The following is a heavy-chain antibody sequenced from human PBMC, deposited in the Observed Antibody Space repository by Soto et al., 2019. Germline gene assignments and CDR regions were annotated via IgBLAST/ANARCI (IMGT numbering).Heavy chain of an antibody. D-gene: IGHD3-9*01. Sequence: GGSLRLSCAASGFTFSSYAMSWVRQAPGKGLEWVSAISGSGGSTYYADSVKGRFTISRDNSKNTLYLQMNSLRAEDTAVYYCAKDRLTYYDILTGYTDPIDIWGQGTMVTVSS. CDR1: GFTFSSYA. J-gene: IGHJ3*02. CDR2: ISGSGGST. V-gene: IGHV3-23*01. CDR3: AKDRLTYYDILTGYTDPIDI.